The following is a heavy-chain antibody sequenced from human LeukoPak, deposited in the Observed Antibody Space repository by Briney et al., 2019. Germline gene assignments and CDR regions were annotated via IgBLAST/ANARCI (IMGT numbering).Heavy chain of an antibody. CDR3: ARDDYGGTAY. CDR1: GFTFSNYW. V-gene: IGHV3-7*01. Sequence: PGGSLRLSCAASGFTFSNYWMSWVRQAPGKGLEWVANIKQDGSGKYYVDSVRGRFTISRDNAKNSLYLQMNSLRADDTAVYYCARDDYGGTAYWGQGTLVTVSS. CDR2: IKQDGSGK. J-gene: IGHJ4*02. D-gene: IGHD4/OR15-4a*01.